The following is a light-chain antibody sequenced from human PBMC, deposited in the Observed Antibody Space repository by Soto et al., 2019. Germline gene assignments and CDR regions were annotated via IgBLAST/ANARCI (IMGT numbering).Light chain of an antibody. CDR1: SSDVGGYNY. Sequence: QSALTQPASASGSPGQSITISCTGTSSDVGGYNYVSWYQQHPGKAPKLMIYDVSNRPSGVSNRFSGSKSGNTASLTISGLQAEAEADYYCSSSTSSSTWVFGGGTKLTVL. V-gene: IGLV2-14*01. J-gene: IGLJ3*02. CDR2: DVS. CDR3: SSSTSSSTWV.